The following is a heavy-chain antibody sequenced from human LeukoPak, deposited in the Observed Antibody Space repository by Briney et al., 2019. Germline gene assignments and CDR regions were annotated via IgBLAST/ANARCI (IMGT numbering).Heavy chain of an antibody. D-gene: IGHD4/OR15-4a*01. CDR1: GFPFSSHA. Sequence: GGSLRLSCEVSGFPFSSHAMSWVRQAPGRGLEWVSGISISADMTYYADSVQGRFIISRDNSKNTVYLQMDSLRVEGTAVYYCENEEVPNDYWGQGTLVTVSS. J-gene: IGHJ4*02. CDR2: ISISADMT. V-gene: IGHV3-23*01. CDR3: ENEEVPNDY.